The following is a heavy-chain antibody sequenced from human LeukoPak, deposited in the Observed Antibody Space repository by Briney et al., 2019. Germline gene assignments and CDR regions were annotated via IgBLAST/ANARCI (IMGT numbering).Heavy chain of an antibody. D-gene: IGHD3-9*01. CDR3: AKADVKARYFDWLLYGTSPTAGINWFDP. J-gene: IGHJ5*02. V-gene: IGHV3-23*01. Sequence: QTGGSLRLSCAASGFTFSSYGMSWVRQAPGKGLEWVSAISGSGGSTYYADSVKGRFTISRDNSKNTLYLQMNSLRAEDTAVYYCAKADVKARYFDWLLYGTSPTAGINWFDPWGQGTLVTVSS. CDR2: ISGSGGST. CDR1: GFTFSSYG.